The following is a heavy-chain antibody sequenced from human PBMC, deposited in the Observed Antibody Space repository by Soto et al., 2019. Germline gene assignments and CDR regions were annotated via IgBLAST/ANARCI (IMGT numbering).Heavy chain of an antibody. CDR1: GSTFSSYS. D-gene: IGHD6-13*01. CDR2: ISSSSSYI. J-gene: IGHJ4*02. Sequence: KPGGSLRLSCAASGSTFSSYSMNWVRQAPGKGLEWVSSISSSSSYIYYADSVKGRFTISRDNAKNSLYLQMNSLRAEDTAVYYCARSFGIAAAGVDYWGQGTLVTVSS. V-gene: IGHV3-21*01. CDR3: ARSFGIAAAGVDY.